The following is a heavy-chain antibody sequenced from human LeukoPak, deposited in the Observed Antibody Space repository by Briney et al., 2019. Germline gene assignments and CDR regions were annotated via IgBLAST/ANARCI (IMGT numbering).Heavy chain of an antibody. CDR1: GGSISGYY. CDR2: INHSGGT. Sequence: SETLSLTCDVYGGSISGYYWTWIRQPPGKGLEWIGEINHSGGTNYHPSLKSRVTISVDTSKNQFSLKLSSVTAADTAVYYCARGGAAYSRATIGLWGQGTLVTVSS. V-gene: IGHV4-34*01. CDR3: ARGGAAYSRATIGL. D-gene: IGHD5-12*01. J-gene: IGHJ4*02.